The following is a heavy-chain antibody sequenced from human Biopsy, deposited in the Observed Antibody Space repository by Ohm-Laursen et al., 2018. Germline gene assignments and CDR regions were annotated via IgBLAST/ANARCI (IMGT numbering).Heavy chain of an antibody. CDR1: GFTVSSNY. V-gene: IGHV3-66*01. D-gene: IGHD3-16*02. J-gene: IGHJ4*02. Sequence: SLRLSCAASGFTVSSNYMAWVRQAPGKGLVWVSVFYSGSGAFYADSVRGRFAISRDDSKNTLDLKMNSLRAEDTAVYYCAKDDGGRYRGYWGQGTLVTVSS. CDR3: AKDDGGRYRGY. CDR2: FYSGSGA.